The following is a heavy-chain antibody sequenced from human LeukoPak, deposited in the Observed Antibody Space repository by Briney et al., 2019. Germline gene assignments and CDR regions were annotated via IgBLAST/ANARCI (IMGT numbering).Heavy chain of an antibody. CDR1: GFTFSSYE. J-gene: IGHJ6*02. D-gene: IGHD2-21*01. CDR2: ISSSGSTI. V-gene: IGHV3-48*03. CDR3: ARRARRVLLYYYYGMDV. Sequence: PGGSLRLSCAASGFTFSSYEMNWVRQAPGKGLEWVSYISSSGSTIYYADSVKGRFTISRDNAKNSLYLQMNSLRAEDMAVYYCARRARRVLLYYYYGMDVWGQGTTVTVSS.